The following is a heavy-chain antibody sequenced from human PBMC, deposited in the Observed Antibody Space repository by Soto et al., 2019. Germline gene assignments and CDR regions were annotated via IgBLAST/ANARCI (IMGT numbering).Heavy chain of an antibody. J-gene: IGHJ4*02. CDR3: ARLNAVVVAAPPFDY. Sequence: GKGREWMGIIYPGDSATRYSPSFQGQVTISADKSISTAYLQWSSLKASDTAMYYCARLNAVVVAAPPFDYWGQGTLVTVSS. D-gene: IGHD2-15*01. CDR2: IYPGDSAT. V-gene: IGHV5-51*01.